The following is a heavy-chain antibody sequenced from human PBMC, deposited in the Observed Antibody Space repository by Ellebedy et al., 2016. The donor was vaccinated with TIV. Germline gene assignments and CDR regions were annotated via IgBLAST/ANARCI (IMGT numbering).Heavy chain of an antibody. V-gene: IGHV3-49*04. CDR3: ASGIKAY. D-gene: IGHD1-14*01. CDR2: IRSKAYGGTT. Sequence: GGSLRLXXAASGFSFSSYWMSWVRQAPGKGLEWVGFIRSKAYGGTTEYAASVKGRFTISRDDSKSIAYLQMNSLKTEDTAVYYCASGIKAYWGQGILVTVSS. J-gene: IGHJ4*02. CDR1: GFSFSSYW.